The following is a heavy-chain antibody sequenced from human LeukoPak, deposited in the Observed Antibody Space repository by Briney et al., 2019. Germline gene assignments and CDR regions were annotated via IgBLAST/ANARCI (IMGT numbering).Heavy chain of an antibody. CDR2: IYHSGST. CDR3: AKNGDRGAYCTGGTCYPYFYYYMDV. CDR1: GGSISSSNW. J-gene: IGHJ6*03. Sequence: PSGTLSLTCAVSGGSISSSNWWSWVRQPPGKGLEWIGEIYHSGSTNYNPSLKSRVTISVDKSKNQFSLKLSSVTAADTAIYYCAKNGDRGAYCTGGTCYPYFYYYMDVWGKGTTVTI. V-gene: IGHV4-4*02. D-gene: IGHD2-15*01.